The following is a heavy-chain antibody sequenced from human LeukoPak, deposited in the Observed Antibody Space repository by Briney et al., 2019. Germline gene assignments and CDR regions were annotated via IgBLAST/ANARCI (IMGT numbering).Heavy chain of an antibody. D-gene: IGHD1-14*01. Sequence: QPGGSLRLSCSASGFTFSSYGMHWVRQAPGKGLESVEVISYDGSNKYYADSVKGRFPISRDNSKNTLYLQMNSLRAEDTAVYYCAKLYRGRSNDAFDIWGQGTMVTVSS. CDR1: GFTFSSYG. V-gene: IGHV3-30*18. CDR3: AKLYRGRSNDAFDI. J-gene: IGHJ3*02. CDR2: ISYDGSNK.